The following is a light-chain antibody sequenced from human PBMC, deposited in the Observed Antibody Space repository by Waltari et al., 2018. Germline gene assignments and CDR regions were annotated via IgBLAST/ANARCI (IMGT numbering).Light chain of an antibody. CDR2: VFS. V-gene: IGLV2-14*03. CDR1: SSEVGGYNY. J-gene: IGLJ2*01. Sequence: QSALTQPASVSGSPGQSITISCTGTSSEVGGYNYVSWYQQHPGKAPKLMIYVFSNRPSCVSNRFSRSTSGDTASLPISGLQAEDEADYYCSSYTSSSSVVFGGGTKLTVL. CDR3: SSYTSSSSVV.